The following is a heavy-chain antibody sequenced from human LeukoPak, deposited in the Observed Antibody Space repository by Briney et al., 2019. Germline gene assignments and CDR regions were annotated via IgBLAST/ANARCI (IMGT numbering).Heavy chain of an antibody. CDR3: ARYRYYGSGSYYKAPIDQRGYYYMDV. V-gene: IGHV1-69*01. J-gene: IGHJ6*03. CDR1: GFTFSSYA. Sequence: GGSLRLSCAASGFTFSSYAISWVRQAPGQGLEWLGGIIPIFGTANYAQKFQGRVTITADESTSTAYMELSSLRSEDTAVYYCARYRYYGSGSYYKAPIDQRGYYYMDVWGKGTTVTVSS. CDR2: IIPIFGTA. D-gene: IGHD3-10*01.